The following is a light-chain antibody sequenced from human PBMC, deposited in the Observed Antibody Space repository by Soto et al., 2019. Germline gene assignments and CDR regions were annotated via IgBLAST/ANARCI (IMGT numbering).Light chain of an antibody. CDR2: GAS. CDR3: QQYGSSHWT. Sequence: EIVLTQSPGTLSLSPGERATLSCRASQSVSSSYLAWYQQKPGQAPRLLIYGASSRATGIPDRFSGRGSGTDFTLTISRLEPEDFAVYYCQQYGSSHWTFGQGTKVDIK. V-gene: IGKV3-20*01. J-gene: IGKJ1*01. CDR1: QSVSSSY.